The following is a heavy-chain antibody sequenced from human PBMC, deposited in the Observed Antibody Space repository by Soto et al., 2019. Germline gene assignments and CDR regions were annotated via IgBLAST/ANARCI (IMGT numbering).Heavy chain of an antibody. CDR3: ARSLLNGMDV. Sequence: VQLVASGGDLVQPGRSLRLSCTASGFTFGDYAVNWVRQAPGKGLEWVGFIRSKAYGGTPEYAASVKGRFTISRDDSKSIAYLQMISLETEDTAVFYCARSLLNGMDVWGQGTTVTVSS. CDR2: IRSKAYGGTP. J-gene: IGHJ6*02. D-gene: IGHD2-15*01. V-gene: IGHV3-49*04. CDR1: GFTFGDYA.